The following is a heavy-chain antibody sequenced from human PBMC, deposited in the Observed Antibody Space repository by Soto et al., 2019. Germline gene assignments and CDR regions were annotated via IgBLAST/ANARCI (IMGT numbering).Heavy chain of an antibody. Sequence: SETLSLTCTVSGGSISSYYWSWIRQPPGKGLEWIGYIYYSGSTNYNPSLKSRVTISVDTSKNQFSLKLSSVTAADTAVYYCAREGLGMDVWGQGNTVTVSS. CDR2: IYYSGST. CDR1: GGSISSYY. CDR3: AREGLGMDV. D-gene: IGHD6-19*01. V-gene: IGHV4-59*01. J-gene: IGHJ6*02.